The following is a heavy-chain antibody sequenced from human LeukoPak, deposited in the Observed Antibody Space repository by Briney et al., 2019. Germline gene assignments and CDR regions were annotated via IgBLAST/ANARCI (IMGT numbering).Heavy chain of an antibody. CDR1: GFTFSSYA. CDR3: AKALDTVVVPAAISDY. D-gene: IGHD2-2*02. CDR2: ISGSGGST. Sequence: GGSLRLSCAASGFTFSSYAMSWVRQAPGKGLEWVSAISGSGGSTYYADSVKGRFTISRDNSKNTLYLQMNSLRAEDTAVYYCAKALDTVVVPAAISDYWGQGTLVTVSS. V-gene: IGHV3-23*01. J-gene: IGHJ4*02.